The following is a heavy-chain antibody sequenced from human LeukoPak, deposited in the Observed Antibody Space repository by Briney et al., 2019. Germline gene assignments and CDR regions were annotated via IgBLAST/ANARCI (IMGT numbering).Heavy chain of an antibody. V-gene: IGHV3-21*01. J-gene: IGHJ4*02. D-gene: IGHD3-22*01. Sequence: KAGGSLRLSCAASGFTFNSYSMNWVRRAPGKGLEWVSSISSSSSYIDYADSVKGRFTISRDNAKNSLSLQMNSLRAEDTAVYYCARGDYCDSNATPDYWGQGTLVTVSS. CDR1: GFTFNSYS. CDR3: ARGDYCDSNATPDY. CDR2: ISSSSSYI.